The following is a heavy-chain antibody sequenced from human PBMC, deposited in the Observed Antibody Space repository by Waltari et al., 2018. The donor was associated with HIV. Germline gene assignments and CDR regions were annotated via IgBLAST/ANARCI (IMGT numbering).Heavy chain of an antibody. Sequence: EVQLVEFGGGWVQPGRSLRLSGPGFGFSFGDFAISWFRRAPGKGLEWVGLIRSRIYGGATEYAASAKGRFTISRDDLKSVAYLQMNSLKTEDTAVYYCTRSSKLDYWGQGTLVTVSS. J-gene: IGHJ4*02. D-gene: IGHD4-4*01. CDR3: TRSSKLDY. CDR2: IRSRIYGGAT. CDR1: GFSFGDFA. V-gene: IGHV3-49*03.